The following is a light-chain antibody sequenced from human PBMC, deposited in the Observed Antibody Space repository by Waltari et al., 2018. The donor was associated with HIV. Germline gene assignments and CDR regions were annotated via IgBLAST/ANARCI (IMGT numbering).Light chain of an antibody. J-gene: IGLJ2*01. CDR3: QSYDTSLTDII. CDR1: SSQLEAAYD. CDR2: GNV. V-gene: IGLV1-40*01. Sequence: QSVLTQPPSVSGAPGQRVTIACTKSSSQLEAAYDVHWFQQVPGTAPKLLIHGNVNRPTGVPDRFSGSRSGTSASLAITGLQAEDEADYYCQSYDTSLTDIIFGGGTKLTVL.